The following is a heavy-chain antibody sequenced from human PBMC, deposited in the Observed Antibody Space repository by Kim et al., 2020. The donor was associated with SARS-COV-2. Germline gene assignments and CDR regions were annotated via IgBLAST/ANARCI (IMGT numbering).Heavy chain of an antibody. CDR3: ATAPDDTAMGQ. V-gene: IGHV1-24*01. Sequence: TIYAQKFQGRVTMTEDTSTDTAYMELSSLRSEDTAVYYCATAPDDTAMGQWGKGTLVTVSS. CDR2: T. D-gene: IGHD5-18*01. J-gene: IGHJ4*02.